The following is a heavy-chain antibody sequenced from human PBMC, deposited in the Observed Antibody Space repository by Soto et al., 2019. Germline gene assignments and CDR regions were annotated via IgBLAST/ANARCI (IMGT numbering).Heavy chain of an antibody. D-gene: IGHD6-13*01. CDR3: ARGRGVVIPAGTPDAFDV. Sequence: ASVKVSCKASGYTFNKYGFNWVRQAPGQGLEWMGRISAFNDYTNLAQKFQGRLTLTTDASTNTAYMELQVLRPDDTAMYYCARGRGVVIPAGTPDAFDVWRQGTMVTVSS. V-gene: IGHV1-18*01. CDR2: ISAFNDYT. CDR1: GYTFNKYG. J-gene: IGHJ3*01.